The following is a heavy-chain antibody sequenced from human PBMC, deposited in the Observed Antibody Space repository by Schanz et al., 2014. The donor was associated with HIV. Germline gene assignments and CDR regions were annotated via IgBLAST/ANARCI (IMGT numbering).Heavy chain of an antibody. CDR2: ISTSGSVK. D-gene: IGHD5-12*01. Sequence: EVQLVESGGDLVQPGGSLRLSCAASGFVFSSYAMHWVRQAPGKGLEWLSSISTSGSVKNYGDSVKGRFTISRDNAKTLLYLQMNSLRDEDTAVYYCARDCLSGCPADYWGQGTLITVSS. CDR3: ARDCLSGCPADY. V-gene: IGHV3-48*02. J-gene: IGHJ4*02. CDR1: GFVFSSYA.